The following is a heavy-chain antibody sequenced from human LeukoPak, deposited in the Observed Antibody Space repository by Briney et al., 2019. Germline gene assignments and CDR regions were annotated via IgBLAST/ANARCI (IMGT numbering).Heavy chain of an antibody. Sequence: GGSLRLSCAASGFTFSSYSMNWARQAPGKGLEWVSGISWNSDSLAYADSVKGRFTISRDNAKNSLYLQMNSLRTEDTAWYYCARGLGGDQGYFDLWGRGTLATVSS. J-gene: IGHJ2*01. D-gene: IGHD3-10*01. CDR1: GFTFSSYS. V-gene: IGHV3-9*01. CDR3: ARGLGGDQGYFDL. CDR2: ISWNSDSL.